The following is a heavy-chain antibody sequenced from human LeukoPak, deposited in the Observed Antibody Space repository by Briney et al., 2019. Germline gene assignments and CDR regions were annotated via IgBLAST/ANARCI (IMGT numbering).Heavy chain of an antibody. CDR1: GFTFSSYA. Sequence: PGGSLRLSCAASGFTFSSYAMHWVRQAPGKGLEWVAVISYDGSNKYYADSVKGRFTISRDNPKNTLYLQMNSLRAEDTAVYYCARDRYYGDYSSGFDYWGQGTLVTVSP. J-gene: IGHJ4*02. D-gene: IGHD4-17*01. CDR2: ISYDGSNK. V-gene: IGHV3-30-3*01. CDR3: ARDRYYGDYSSGFDY.